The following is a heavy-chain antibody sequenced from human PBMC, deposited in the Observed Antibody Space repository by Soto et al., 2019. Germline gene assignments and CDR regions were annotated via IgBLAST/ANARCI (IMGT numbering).Heavy chain of an antibody. J-gene: IGHJ5*02. CDR3: ARSIAAAGTEGWFDP. V-gene: IGHV4-4*02. CDR2: IYHSGST. D-gene: IGHD6-13*01. CDR1: GGSISSSNW. Sequence: PSETLSLTCAVSGGSISSSNWWSWVRQPPGKGLEWIGEIYHSGSTNYNPSLKSRVTISVDKSKNQFSLKLSSVTAADTAVYYCARSIAAAGTEGWFDPWGQGTLVTVSS.